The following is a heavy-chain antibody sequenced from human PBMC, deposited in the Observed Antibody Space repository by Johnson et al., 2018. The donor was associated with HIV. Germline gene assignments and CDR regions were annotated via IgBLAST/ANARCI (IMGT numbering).Heavy chain of an antibody. V-gene: IGHV3-48*04. CDR1: GFTFSSYA. D-gene: IGHD3-10*01. CDR3: ARGGLLWFGHPAD. J-gene: IGHJ3*01. Sequence: VQLVESGGGLVQPGGSLRLSCAASGFTFSSYAMSWVRQAPGKGLEWISFMSSSGSTIYHAESVKGRFTISRDNAKNTLCLRMSGLRPEDTAVYYCARGGLLWFGHPADWGQGTMVTVSS. CDR2: MSSSGSTI.